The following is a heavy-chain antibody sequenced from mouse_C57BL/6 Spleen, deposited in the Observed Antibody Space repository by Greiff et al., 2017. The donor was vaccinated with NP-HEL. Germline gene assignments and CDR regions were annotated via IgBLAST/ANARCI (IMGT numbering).Heavy chain of an antibody. V-gene: IGHV1-22*01. CDR2: INPNNGGT. CDR1: GYTFTDYN. D-gene: IGHD1-1*01. CDR3: ARERILRWFAY. J-gene: IGHJ3*01. Sequence: VHVKQSGPELVKPGASVKMSCKASGYTFTDYNMHWVKQSHGKSLEWIGYINPNNGGTSYNQKFKGKATLTVNKSSSTAYMELRSLTSEDSAVYYCARERILRWFAYWGQGTLVTVSA.